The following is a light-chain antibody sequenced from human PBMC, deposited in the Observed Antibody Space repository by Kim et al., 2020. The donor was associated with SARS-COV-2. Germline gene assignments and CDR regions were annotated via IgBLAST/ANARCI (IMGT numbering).Light chain of an antibody. V-gene: IGKV1-8*01. CDR3: QHYVRFPYT. Sequence: AIRMTQSPSSFSASTGDRVTITCRASQGISSYLAWYQQKPGKAPKLLIYAASTLQSGVPSRFSGSGSGTDFTLTISCLQSEDFATYYCQHYVRFPYTFGQGTKLEI. CDR1: QGISSY. CDR2: AAS. J-gene: IGKJ2*01.